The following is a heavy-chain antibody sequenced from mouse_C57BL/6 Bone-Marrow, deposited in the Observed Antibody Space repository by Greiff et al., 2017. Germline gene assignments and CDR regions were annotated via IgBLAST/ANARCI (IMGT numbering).Heavy chain of an antibody. CDR1: GYTFTDYE. J-gene: IGHJ3*01. V-gene: IGHV1-15*01. CDR3: TRSPPRDDYGAY. D-gene: IGHD2-4*01. CDR2: IDPETGGT. Sequence: VQVVESGAELVRPGASVTLSCKASGYTFTDYEMHWVKQTPVHGLEWIGAIDPETGGTAYNQKFKGKAILTADKSSSTAYMELRSLTSEDSAVYYCTRSPPRDDYGAYWGQGTLVTVSA.